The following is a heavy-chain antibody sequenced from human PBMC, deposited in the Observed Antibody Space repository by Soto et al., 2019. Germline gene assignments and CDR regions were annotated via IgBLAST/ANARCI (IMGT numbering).Heavy chain of an antibody. V-gene: IGHV4-59*01. J-gene: IGHJ4*02. CDR2: VFYSGST. D-gene: IGHD6-13*01. Sequence: SETLSLTCTVSGASIRSYYWSWVRQPPGKGLEWIGYVFYSGSTNYNPSLKSRVTISEDTSKSQFSLKVNSMTAADTAVYYCARYRREAVAGYTLDNWGQGILVTVS. CDR3: ARYRREAVAGYTLDN. CDR1: GASIRSYY.